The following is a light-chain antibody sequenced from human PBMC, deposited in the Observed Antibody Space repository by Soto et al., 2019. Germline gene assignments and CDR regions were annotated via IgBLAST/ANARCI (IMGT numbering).Light chain of an antibody. Sequence: EIVMTQSPATLSVSPGERATLSCRASQSLSSSLAWYQQKPGQSPRLLIYRASTRATGIPARFSGSGSGTEFTLTISSLQSEDFAVYYCQQYTTWPSGTFGQGTRLEIK. CDR2: RAS. V-gene: IGKV3-15*01. CDR3: QQYTTWPSGT. CDR1: QSLSSS. J-gene: IGKJ5*01.